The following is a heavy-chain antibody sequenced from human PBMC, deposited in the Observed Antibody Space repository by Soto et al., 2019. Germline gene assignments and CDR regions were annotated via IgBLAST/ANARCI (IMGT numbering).Heavy chain of an antibody. CDR1: GFTFSSYW. CDR3: ARDLSSELRFLERYRWFDY. D-gene: IGHD3-3*01. V-gene: IGHV3-7*01. CDR2: IKQDGSEK. Sequence: EVQLVESGGGLVQPGGSLRLSCAASGFTFSSYWMSWVRQAPGKGLEWVANIKQDGSEKYYVDSVKGRFTISRDNAKNSLYLQMNSLRAEDTAVYYCARDLSSELRFLERYRWFDYWGQGTLVTVSS. J-gene: IGHJ4*02.